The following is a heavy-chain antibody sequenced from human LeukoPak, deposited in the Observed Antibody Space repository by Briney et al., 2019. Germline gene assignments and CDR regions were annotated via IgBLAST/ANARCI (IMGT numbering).Heavy chain of an antibody. J-gene: IGHJ4*02. CDR1: GGSISSGGYY. D-gene: IGHD3-3*01. V-gene: IGHV4-30-4*08. CDR2: IYYSGST. Sequence: PSETLSFTCTVSGGSISSGGYYWSWIRQHPGKGLEWIGYIYYSGSTYYNPSLKSRVTISVDTSKNQFSLKLSSVTAADTAVYYCARFGGDYDFWSGYLYYFDYWGQGTLVTVSS. CDR3: ARFGGDYDFWSGYLYYFDY.